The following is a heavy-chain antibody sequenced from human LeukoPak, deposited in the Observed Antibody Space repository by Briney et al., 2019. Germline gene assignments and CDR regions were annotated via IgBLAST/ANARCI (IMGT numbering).Heavy chain of an antibody. CDR1: GFTFSSYS. CDR3: AKGFEVYGGAFDI. V-gene: IGHV3-21*01. J-gene: IGHJ3*02. Sequence: GGSLRLSCAASGFTFSSYSMNWVRQAPGKGLEWVSSISSSSSYIYYADSVKGRFTISRDNAKNSLYLQMNSLRAEDTAVYYCAKGFEVYGGAFDIWGQGTMVTVSS. D-gene: IGHD3-10*01. CDR2: ISSSSSYI.